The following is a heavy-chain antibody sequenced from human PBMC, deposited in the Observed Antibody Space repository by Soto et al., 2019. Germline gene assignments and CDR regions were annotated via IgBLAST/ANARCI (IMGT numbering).Heavy chain of an antibody. CDR2: IVVGSGNT. J-gene: IGHJ6*02. D-gene: IGHD3-3*01. CDR3: AAEYYDFWSGSPWGMDV. CDR1: GFTFTSSA. Sequence: SVKVSCKASGFTFTSSAVQWVRQARGQRLEWIGWIVVGSGNTNYAQKFQERVTITRGMSTSTAYMELSSLRSEDTAVYYCAAEYYDFWSGSPWGMDVWGQGTTVTVSS. V-gene: IGHV1-58*01.